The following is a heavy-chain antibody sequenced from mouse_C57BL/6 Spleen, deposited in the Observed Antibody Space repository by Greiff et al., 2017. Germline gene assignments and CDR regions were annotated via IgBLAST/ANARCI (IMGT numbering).Heavy chain of an antibody. CDR1: GYTFTSYW. D-gene: IGHD1-1*01. CDR2: IDPSDSET. CDR3: ARSHGSSYDYAMDY. V-gene: IGHV1-52*01. Sequence: QVQLQQPGAELVRPGSSVKLSCKASGYTFTSYWMHWVKQRPIQGLEWIGNIDPSDSETHYNQKFKDKATLTVDKSSSTAYMRLSSLTSEDSAVYYCARSHGSSYDYAMDYWGQGTSVTGSS. J-gene: IGHJ4*01.